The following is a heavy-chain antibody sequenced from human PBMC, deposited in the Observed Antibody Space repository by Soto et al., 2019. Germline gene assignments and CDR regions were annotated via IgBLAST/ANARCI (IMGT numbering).Heavy chain of an antibody. CDR1: GFTFRSYE. V-gene: IGHV3-48*03. D-gene: IGHD3-9*01. J-gene: IGHJ6*02. CDR2: ISVSGTMR. CDR3: ATAGLTGTV. Sequence: QLVESGGGSVQPGRSLRLSCAPSGFTFRSYEMNWVRQAPGKGLEWVSYISVSGTMRFYADAVKGRFTISRDNTKKILYLQMNSLRAEDTALYYCATAGLTGTVWGQGTTVTVSS.